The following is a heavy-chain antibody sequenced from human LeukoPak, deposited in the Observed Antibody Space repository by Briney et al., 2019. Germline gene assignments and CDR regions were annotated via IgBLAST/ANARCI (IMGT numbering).Heavy chain of an antibody. CDR1: GYTFTTYY. Sequence: GASVKVSCKASGYTFTTYYMHWVRQAPGQGLEWMGIINPSGGSTSYAQNFQGRVTMTRDTSTSTVYMELSSLRSEDTAVYYCARDNVVVLANAMSSNDYWGQGTLVTVSS. V-gene: IGHV1-46*01. CDR2: INPSGGST. J-gene: IGHJ4*02. D-gene: IGHD2-2*01. CDR3: ARDNVVVLANAMSSNDY.